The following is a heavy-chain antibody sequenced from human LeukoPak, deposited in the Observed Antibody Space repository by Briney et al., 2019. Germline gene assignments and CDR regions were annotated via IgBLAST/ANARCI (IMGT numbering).Heavy chain of an antibody. CDR1: GGSVGSGSCY. Sequence: SETLARTCTVSGGSVGSGSCYWSWIRQPPRKGLEWVGWIYCSWRSNYNPSLKSRVTISVDTSKNQFSLKLSSVTAADTAVYYCARGSLRIFGGVLKLYNWFDPWGQGTLVTVSS. D-gene: IGHD3-16*01. V-gene: IGHV4-61*01. CDR3: ARGSLRIFGGVLKLYNWFDP. CDR2: IYCSWRS. J-gene: IGHJ5*02.